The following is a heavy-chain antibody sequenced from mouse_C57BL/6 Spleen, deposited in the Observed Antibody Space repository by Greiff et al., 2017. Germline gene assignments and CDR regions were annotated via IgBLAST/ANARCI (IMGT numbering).Heavy chain of an antibody. V-gene: IGHV1-26*01. Sequence: EVQLQQSGPELVNPSPSVKISCKASGYTFTDYYLNWVQPSHGKSLEWMGDINPNTGGTSYNQKFKGKATLTVDKSSSTAYMELRSLTSEDSAVYYCARGYGNYPYAMDYWGQGTSVTVSS. CDR2: INPNTGGT. CDR1: GYTFTDYY. J-gene: IGHJ4*01. D-gene: IGHD2-1*01. CDR3: ARGYGNYPYAMDY.